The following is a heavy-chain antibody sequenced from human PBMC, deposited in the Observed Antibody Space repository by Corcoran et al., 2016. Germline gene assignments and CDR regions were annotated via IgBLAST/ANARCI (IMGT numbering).Heavy chain of an antibody. V-gene: IGHV1-2*02. CDR1: GYTFTDHY. CDR3: ASGVVRKLLVIDF. J-gene: IGHJ4*02. CDR2: INPNTGGT. D-gene: IGHD2-8*02. Sequence: QVQLVQSGADVKKPGASVKVSCKASGYTFTDHYMHWVRQTPGQGLEWMGWINPNTGGTNYAQKFQGRVSMTRDTSISTAYMELNRLTSDDTAVYYWASGVVRKLLVIDFRGQGTLVTVSS.